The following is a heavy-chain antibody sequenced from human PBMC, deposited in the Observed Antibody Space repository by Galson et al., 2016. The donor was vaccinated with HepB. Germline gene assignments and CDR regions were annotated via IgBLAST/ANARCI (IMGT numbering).Heavy chain of an antibody. CDR3: ASARIAVAGYDY. CDR1: GFIFSSYW. J-gene: IGHJ4*02. D-gene: IGHD6-19*01. Sequence: SLRLSCAASGFIFSSYWMHWVRQTPGKGLVWVSRINSDGSSTSYADSVKGRFTISRDNAKNTLYLQMNSLRVEDTAVYYCASARIAVAGYDYWGQGTLVTVSS. V-gene: IGHV3-74*01. CDR2: INSDGSST.